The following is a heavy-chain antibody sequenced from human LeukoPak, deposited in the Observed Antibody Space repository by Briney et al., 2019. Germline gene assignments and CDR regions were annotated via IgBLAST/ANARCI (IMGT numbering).Heavy chain of an antibody. CDR2: IYPGDSGT. CDR1: GYSFTSYW. V-gene: IGHV5-51*01. Sequence: GESLKISCKGSGYSFTSYWIGWVRQMPGKGLGWMGIIYPGDSGTRYSPSFQGQVTISADKSISTAYLQWSSLKASDTAMYYCARLQSSGWYPKPFDYWGQGTLVTVSS. CDR3: ARLQSSGWYPKPFDY. J-gene: IGHJ4*02. D-gene: IGHD6-19*01.